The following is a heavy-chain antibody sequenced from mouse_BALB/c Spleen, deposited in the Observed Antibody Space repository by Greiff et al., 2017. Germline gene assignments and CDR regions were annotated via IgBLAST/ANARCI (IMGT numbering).Heavy chain of an antibody. J-gene: IGHJ3*01. Sequence: QVQLKESGPGLVAPSQSLSITCTVSGFSLTSYDISWIRQPPGKGLEWLGVIWTGGGTNYNSAFMSRLSISKDNSKSQVFLKMNSLQTDDTAIYYCVRYYYGSRGASWFAYWGQGTLVTVSA. D-gene: IGHD1-1*01. CDR2: IWTGGGT. CDR3: VRYYYGSRGASWFAY. CDR1: GFSLTSYD. V-gene: IGHV2-9-2*01.